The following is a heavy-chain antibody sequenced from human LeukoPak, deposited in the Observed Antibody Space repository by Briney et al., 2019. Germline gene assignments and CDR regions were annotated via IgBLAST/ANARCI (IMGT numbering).Heavy chain of an antibody. Sequence: GGSLRLSCAASGFTFSSYGMNWVRHAPGKGLEWVSYIGHTGSITDYADSVKGRFTISRDNAKNSLYLQMNTLRDEDTAVYYCVRDGAVVTSGSYPWRYFQYWGQGTLVTVSS. CDR3: VRDGAVVTSGSYPWRYFQY. J-gene: IGHJ1*01. D-gene: IGHD3-10*01. CDR1: GFTFSSYG. V-gene: IGHV3-48*02. CDR2: IGHTGSIT.